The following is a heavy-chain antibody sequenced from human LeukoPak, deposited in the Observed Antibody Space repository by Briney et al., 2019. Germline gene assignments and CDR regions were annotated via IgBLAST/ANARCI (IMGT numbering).Heavy chain of an antibody. J-gene: IGHJ4*02. V-gene: IGHV3-9*01. CDR3: AKGRYSYGYGPFDY. D-gene: IGHD5-18*01. CDR2: ISWNSGSI. CDR1: GFTFDDYA. Sequence: SLTLSRAPSGFTFDDYAMHWARQAPGKGLEWVSGISWNSGSIGYEDSVKGRFTISRDNAKNSLYLQMNSLRAEDTALYYCAKGRYSYGYGPFDYWGQGTLVTVSS.